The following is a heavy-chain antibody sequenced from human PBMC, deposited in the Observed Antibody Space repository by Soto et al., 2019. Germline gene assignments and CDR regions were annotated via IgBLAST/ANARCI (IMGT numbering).Heavy chain of an antibody. J-gene: IGHJ4*02. CDR2: FDPEDGET. Sequence: ASVKVSCKVSGYTLTELSMHWVRQAPGKGLEWMGGFDPEDGETIYAQKFQGRVTMTEDTSTDTAYMELSSLRSEDTAVYYCATLWFGEPYSWLHYFDTWGPGTLVTVSS. V-gene: IGHV1-24*01. D-gene: IGHD3-10*01. CDR3: ATLWFGEPYSWLHYFDT. CDR1: GYTLTELS.